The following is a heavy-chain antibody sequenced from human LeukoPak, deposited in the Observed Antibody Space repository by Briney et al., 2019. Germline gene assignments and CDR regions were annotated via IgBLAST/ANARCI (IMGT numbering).Heavy chain of an antibody. J-gene: IGHJ5*02. CDR1: GFTFEDYG. D-gene: IGHD6-13*01. V-gene: IGHV3-43*02. CDR3: AKCVYSNIYYWFDP. Sequence: GGSLRLSCAASGFTFEDYGMHWVRQAPGKGLEGVSLITGNGVSTYYADSVKGRFTTSRDNSKNSLYLQMNSLRTEDTALYYCAKCVYSNIYYWFDPWGQGTLVSVSS. CDR2: ITGNGVST.